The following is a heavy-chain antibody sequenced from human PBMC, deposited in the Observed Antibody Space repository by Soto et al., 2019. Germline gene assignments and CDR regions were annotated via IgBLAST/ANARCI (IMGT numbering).Heavy chain of an antibody. CDR1: GDSVSSNSAA. CDR2: TYYRSKWYN. V-gene: IGHV6-1*01. Sequence: SQTLSLTCAISGDSVSSNSAAWNWFRQSPSRGLEWLGRTYYRSKWYNDYAVSVKSRITINPDTSKNQFSLQLNSVTPEDTAVYYCARDSGSAQYYDYGMDVWGQGTTVTVSS. CDR3: ARDSGSAQYYDYGMDV. J-gene: IGHJ6*02. D-gene: IGHD2-15*01.